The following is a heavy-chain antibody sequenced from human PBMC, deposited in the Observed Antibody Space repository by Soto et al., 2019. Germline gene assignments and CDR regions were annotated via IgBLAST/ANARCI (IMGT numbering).Heavy chain of an antibody. D-gene: IGHD2-15*01. Sequence: VQLVQSGAEVKKPGSSVKVSCKASGGTFSSYAISWVRQAPGQGLEWMGGIIPIFGTANYAQKLQGRVTIPADESTSTAYRELSSLRSDDTAVYYCARGRFRAAGYCSGGSCFLYYYGMDVWGQGTTVTVSS. V-gene: IGHV1-69*01. J-gene: IGHJ6*02. CDR1: GGTFSSYA. CDR3: ARGRFRAAGYCSGGSCFLYYYGMDV. CDR2: IIPIFGTA.